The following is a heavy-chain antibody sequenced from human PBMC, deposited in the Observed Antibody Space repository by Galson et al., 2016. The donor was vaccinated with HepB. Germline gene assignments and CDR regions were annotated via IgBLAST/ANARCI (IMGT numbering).Heavy chain of an antibody. CDR2: IYPGDSDT. Sequence: QSGAEVTKPGEALKISCKGSGYSFTSYWIGWVRQMPGKGLEWMGIIYPGDSDTRYSPSFQGQVTISADKSISTAYLKWSSLKASATAMYYCAGHAVVDYSYYYLDGWGKGTTVTVSS. CDR1: GYSFTSYW. J-gene: IGHJ6*03. V-gene: IGHV5-51*01. CDR3: AGHAVVDYSYYYLDG. D-gene: IGHD2-15*01.